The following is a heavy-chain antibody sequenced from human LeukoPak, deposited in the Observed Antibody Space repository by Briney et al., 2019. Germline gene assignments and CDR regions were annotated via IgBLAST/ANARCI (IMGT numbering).Heavy chain of an antibody. D-gene: IGHD3-22*01. J-gene: IGHJ4*02. V-gene: IGHV3-23*01. CDR3: AKHDSGYFRSHDY. Sequence: GGSLRLSCAASGFTFSSHPMSWVRQAPGKGLEWVSAISGSGLSTFYADSVKGRFTISRDNSENTVYLQMSSLRAGDTAVYFCAKHDSGYFRSHDYWGQGTLVTVSS. CDR2: ISGSGLST. CDR1: GFTFSSHP.